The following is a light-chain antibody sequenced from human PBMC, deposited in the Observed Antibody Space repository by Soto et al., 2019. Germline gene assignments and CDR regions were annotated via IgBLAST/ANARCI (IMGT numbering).Light chain of an antibody. Sequence: DIVMTQSPDSLALSLGERATINCKSSQSVLYSSNNKNHLAWYQQKPGQPPKLLIYWASTRESGVPDRFSGSGSGTDFTLTISSLEPEDFAVYYCQQRSDWPSTFGGGTKVQIK. V-gene: IGKV4-1*01. CDR1: QSVLYSSNNKNH. CDR2: WAS. CDR3: QQRSDWPST. J-gene: IGKJ4*01.